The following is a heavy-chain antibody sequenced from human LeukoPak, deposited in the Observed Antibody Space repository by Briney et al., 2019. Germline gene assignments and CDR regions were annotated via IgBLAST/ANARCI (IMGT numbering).Heavy chain of an antibody. D-gene: IGHD3-22*01. V-gene: IGHV4-59*01. CDR2: IYYSGST. CDR3: ARGAYYYDSSGDFDY. J-gene: IGHJ4*02. CDR1: GGSISSYY. Sequence: SETLSLTCTVSGGSISSYYWSWIRQPPGKGLELIGYIYYSGSTNYNPSLKSRVTISVDTSKNQFSLKLSSVTAADTAVYYCARGAYYYDSSGDFDYWGQGTLVTVSS.